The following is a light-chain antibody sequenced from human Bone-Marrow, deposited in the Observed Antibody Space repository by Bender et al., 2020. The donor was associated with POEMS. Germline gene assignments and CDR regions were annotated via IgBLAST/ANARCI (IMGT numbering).Light chain of an antibody. CDR3: QAWDGSAI. V-gene: IGLV1-47*01. CDR2: RNN. Sequence: QSALTQPPSASGSPGQSVTISCSGSSSNIGRNFVYWYRQLPGTAPTLLIFRNNQRPSGIPERFSGSNSGNTATLIISGAQVIDEADYYCQAWDGSAIFGGGTKLTVL. CDR1: SSNIGRNF. J-gene: IGLJ2*01.